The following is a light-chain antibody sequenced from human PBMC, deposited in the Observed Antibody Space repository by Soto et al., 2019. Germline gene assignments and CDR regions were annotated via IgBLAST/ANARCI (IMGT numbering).Light chain of an antibody. CDR3: QQYNNWPRT. V-gene: IGKV3-15*01. CDR1: QSVSRN. J-gene: IGKJ1*01. Sequence: EIVMTQSPATLSVSPGERATLSCRASQSVSRNLAWYQHKPGQAPRLLIYSASTRATGIPARFSGSGSGTEFTLTISSLQSEDFAIYCCQQYNNWPRTFGQGTKVEIK. CDR2: SAS.